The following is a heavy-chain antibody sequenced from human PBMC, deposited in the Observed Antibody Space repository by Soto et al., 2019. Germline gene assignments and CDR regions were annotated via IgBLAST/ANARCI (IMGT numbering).Heavy chain of an antibody. CDR2: INPNSGGT. CDR3: ARGPRQLWLLVNY. D-gene: IGHD5-18*01. CDR1: GYPFTDYF. V-gene: IGHV1-2*04. Sequence: ASVKVSCKTSGYPFTDYFIHWVRQAPGQGLEWMGWINPNSGGTNYAQKFQGWVTMTRDTSISTAYMELSRLRSDDTAVYYCARGPRQLWLLVNYWGQGTLVTVSS. J-gene: IGHJ4*02.